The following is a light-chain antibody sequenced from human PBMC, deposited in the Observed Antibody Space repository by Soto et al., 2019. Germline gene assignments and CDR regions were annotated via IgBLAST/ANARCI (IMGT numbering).Light chain of an antibody. V-gene: IGKV4-1*01. Sequence: DIVMTQSPDSLAVSLGERATINCKSSKNVLYKSNNENYLAWYQQKPGQPPKLLIYWASTRKSGVPDRFSGSGSGSDFTLTISSLQAEDVAVYYCQQYHNTPPYTFGQGTKLEI. CDR2: WAS. CDR1: KNVLYKSNNENY. J-gene: IGKJ2*01. CDR3: QQYHNTPPYT.